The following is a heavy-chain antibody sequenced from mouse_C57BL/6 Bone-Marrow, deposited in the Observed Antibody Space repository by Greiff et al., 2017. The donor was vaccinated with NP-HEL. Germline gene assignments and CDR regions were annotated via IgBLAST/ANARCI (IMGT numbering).Heavy chain of an antibody. CDR2: INPNNGGT. V-gene: IGHV1-26*01. J-gene: IGHJ2*01. CDR3: ARGDFDY. CDR1: GYTFTDYY. Sequence: EVQLQQSGPELVKPGASVKISRKASGYTFTDYYMNWVKQSHGKSLEWIGDINPNNGGTSYNQKFKGKATLTVDKSSSTAYMELRSLTSEDSAVYYCARGDFDYWGQGTTLTVSS.